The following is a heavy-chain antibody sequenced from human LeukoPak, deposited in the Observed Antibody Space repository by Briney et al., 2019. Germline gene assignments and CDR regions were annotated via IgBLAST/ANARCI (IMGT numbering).Heavy chain of an antibody. D-gene: IGHD3-16*02. Sequence: GGSLRLSCAASGFTFSSYAMSWVRQAPGKGLEWVSAISGSGGSTYYADSVKGRFTISRDNSKNTLYLQMNSLRAGDTAVYYCAKDLRLGELSFFDYWGQGTLVTVSS. CDR3: AKDLRLGELSFFDY. V-gene: IGHV3-23*01. CDR1: GFTFSSYA. J-gene: IGHJ4*02. CDR2: ISGSGGST.